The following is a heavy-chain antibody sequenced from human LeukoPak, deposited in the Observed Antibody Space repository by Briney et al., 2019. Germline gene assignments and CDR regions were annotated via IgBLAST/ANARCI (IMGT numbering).Heavy chain of an antibody. V-gene: IGHV3-74*01. D-gene: IGHD6-6*01. Sequence: GGSLRLSCAASGFTFRSYWMHWVRQALGKGLVWVSRINGDGSSTSYADSVKGRFTISRDNAKNTLYLQMNSLRVEDTAVYYCASSIVVRPALDYWGQGTLVTVFS. CDR3: ASSIVVRPALDY. CDR2: INGDGSST. J-gene: IGHJ4*02. CDR1: GFTFRSYW.